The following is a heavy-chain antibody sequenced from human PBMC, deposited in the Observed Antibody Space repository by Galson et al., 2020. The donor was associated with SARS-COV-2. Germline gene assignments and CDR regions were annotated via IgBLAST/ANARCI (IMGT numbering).Heavy chain of an antibody. CDR3: ARETYDSSGYYYDY. D-gene: IGHD3-22*01. J-gene: IGHJ4*02. CDR2: GGS. Sequence: GGSSYNPSLKSRVTISVDTSKNQFSLKVSSVTAADTALYYCARETYDSSGYYYDYWGQGTLVTVSS. V-gene: IGHV4-59*01.